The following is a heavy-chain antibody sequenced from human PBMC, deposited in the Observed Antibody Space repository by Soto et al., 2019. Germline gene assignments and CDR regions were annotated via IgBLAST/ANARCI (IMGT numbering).Heavy chain of an antibody. CDR2: IYPGDSDT. J-gene: IGHJ6*04. V-gene: IGHV5-51*01. D-gene: IGHD4-4*01. Sequence: PGESLKISCKGSGCSFTSYWIGWVRQMPGKGLEWMGIIYPGDSDTRYSPSFQGQVTISADKSISTAYLQWSSLKASDTAMYYCAPTYSNYHYYYYGMDVWGKGTTVTVSS. CDR3: APTYSNYHYYYYGMDV. CDR1: GCSFTSYW.